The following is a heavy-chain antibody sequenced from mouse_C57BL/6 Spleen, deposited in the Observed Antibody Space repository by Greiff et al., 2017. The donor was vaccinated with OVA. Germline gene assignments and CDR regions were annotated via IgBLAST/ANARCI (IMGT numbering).Heavy chain of an antibody. CDR2: INPNYGIT. V-gene: IGHV1-39*01. D-gene: IGHD1-1*01. Sequence: EVQLQQSGPELVKPGASVKISCKASGYSFTDYYMNWVKQSNGKSLEWIGVINPNYGITSYNQKFKGKATLTVYKSYTTAYMQLNSLTSEESAVYYCARGLYGSSYVGHYYAMDYWGQGTSVTVSS. J-gene: IGHJ4*01. CDR3: ARGLYGSSYVGHYYAMDY. CDR1: GYSFTDYY.